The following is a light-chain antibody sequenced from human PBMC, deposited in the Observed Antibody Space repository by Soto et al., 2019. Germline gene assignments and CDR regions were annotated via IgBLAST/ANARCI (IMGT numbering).Light chain of an antibody. J-gene: IGKJ1*01. Sequence: DIVMTQSPDSLAVSLGERATVNCKSSQSVLYSSNNKNYLAWFQQKPGQPPKLLIYWASTRESGVPDRFSGSGSGTDFTLTISSLQAEDVAVYYCQHYYNYPWTFSQGTKVEAK. CDR2: WAS. CDR1: QSVLYSSNNKNY. V-gene: IGKV4-1*01. CDR3: QHYYNYPWT.